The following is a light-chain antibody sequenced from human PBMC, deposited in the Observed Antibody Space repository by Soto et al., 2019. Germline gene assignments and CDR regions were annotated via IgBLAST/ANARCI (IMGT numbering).Light chain of an antibody. CDR3: SSLTTSDTWV. CDR1: SSDVGNYNR. Sequence: QSALTQPASVSGSPGQSTTISCSGGSSDVGNYNRVSWYRQHPGKAPQLIVYEVKNRPSGVSNRFSGSKSGNTASLTISGLQAEDEADYFCSSLTTSDTWVIGGGTKLTVL. J-gene: IGLJ3*02. V-gene: IGLV2-14*02. CDR2: EVK.